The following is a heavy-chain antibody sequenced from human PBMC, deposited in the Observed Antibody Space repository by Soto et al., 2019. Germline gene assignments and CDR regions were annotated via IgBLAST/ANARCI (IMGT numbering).Heavy chain of an antibody. CDR1: GGSISSSSYY. D-gene: IGHD3-9*01. J-gene: IGHJ4*02. Sequence: SETLSLTCTVSGGSISSSSYYWGWIRQPPGKGLEWIGSIYYSGSTYYNPSLKSRVTISVDTSKNQFSLKLSSVTAADTAVYYCARQGYDILTGYYPLDYWGQGTLVTVSS. CDR3: ARQGYDILTGYYPLDY. CDR2: IYYSGST. V-gene: IGHV4-39*01.